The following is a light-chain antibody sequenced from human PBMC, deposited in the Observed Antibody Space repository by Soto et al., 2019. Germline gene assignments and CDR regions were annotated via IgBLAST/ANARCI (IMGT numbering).Light chain of an antibody. CDR3: QSDDSSLSWV. CDR2: GNS. J-gene: IGLJ3*02. V-gene: IGLV1-40*01. CDR1: SSNIGAGYD. Sequence: QSALTQPPSVSGAPGQRVTISCTGSSSNIGAGYDVHWYQQLPGTAPKLLIYGNSNRPSGVPDRFSGSKSGTSASLAITGLQAEDEADYYCQSDDSSLSWVFGGGSKVTVL.